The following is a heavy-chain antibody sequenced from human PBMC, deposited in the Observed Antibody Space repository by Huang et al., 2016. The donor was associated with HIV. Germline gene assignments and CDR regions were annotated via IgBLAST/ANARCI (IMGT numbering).Heavy chain of an antibody. CDR2: IAYDGSNK. CDR3: ARDLWLRDLYYYYYMDV. V-gene: IGHV3-30-3*01. CDR1: GFTFSNDA. Sequence: QVQLVESGGGVVQPGRSLRLSCAASGFTFSNDAMHWVRQAPGKGLEGVAVIAYDGSNKYYADSVKGRFTISRDNSKNTLYLQMNSLRAEDTAVYYCARDLWLRDLYYYYYMDVWGKGTTVTVSS. J-gene: IGHJ6*03. D-gene: IGHD5-12*01.